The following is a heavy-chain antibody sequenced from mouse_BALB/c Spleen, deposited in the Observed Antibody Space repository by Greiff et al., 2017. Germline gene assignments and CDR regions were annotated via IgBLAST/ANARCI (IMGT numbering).Heavy chain of an antibody. CDR2: ISYDGSN. CDR1: GYSITSGYY. D-gene: IGHD1-1*01. J-gene: IGHJ2*01. Sequence: DVKLQESGPGLVKPSQSLSLTCSVTGYSITSGYYWNWIRQFPGNKLEWMGYISYDGSNNYNPSLKNRISITRDTSKNQFFLKLNSVTTEDTATYYCARAGYYGSRSYYFDYWGQGTTLTVSS. CDR3: ARAGYYGSRSYYFDY. V-gene: IGHV3-6*02.